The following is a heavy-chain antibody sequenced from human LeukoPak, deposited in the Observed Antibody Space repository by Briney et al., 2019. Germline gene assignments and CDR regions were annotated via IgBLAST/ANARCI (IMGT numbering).Heavy chain of an antibody. CDR2: ISGSAGTT. Sequence: TGGSLRLSCAASGFTVSSNYMSWVRQAPGKGLEWVSTISGSAGTTYYADSVKGRFTISRDNSKNTLHLQMNSLRVEDTAVYYCARSDTPWGSWSYFDYWGQGTLVTVSS. D-gene: IGHD6-13*01. J-gene: IGHJ4*02. V-gene: IGHV3-23*01. CDR1: GFTVSSNY. CDR3: ARSDTPWGSWSYFDY.